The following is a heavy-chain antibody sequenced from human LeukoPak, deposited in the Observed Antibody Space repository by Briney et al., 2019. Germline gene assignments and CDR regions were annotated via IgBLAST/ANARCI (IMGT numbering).Heavy chain of an antibody. J-gene: IGHJ6*03. CDR1: GFTFSSYG. CDR3: AKDGIQLWPAFYYMDV. CDR2: IRYDGSNK. V-gene: IGHV3-30*02. D-gene: IGHD5-18*01. Sequence: GGCLRLSCAASGFTFSSYGMHWVRQAPGKGLEWVAFIRYDGSNKYYADSVKGRFTISRDNSKNTLYLQMNSLRAEDTAVYYCAKDGIQLWPAFYYMDVWGKGTTVTVSS.